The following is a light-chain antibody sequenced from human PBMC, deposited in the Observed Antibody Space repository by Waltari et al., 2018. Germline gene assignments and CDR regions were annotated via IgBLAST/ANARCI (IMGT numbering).Light chain of an antibody. CDR2: AVS. Sequence: QSALTQPRSVSGSPGQSVTISCTGTSSDVGGSNYVSWYQQLSGKAPTVVIDAVSGRPSRVPDRFTGSRSGNTATLTISGLQAEDEADYHCCSYAGTYTWLFGGGTKLTVL. V-gene: IGLV2-11*01. CDR1: SSDVGGSNY. CDR3: CSYAGTYTWL. J-gene: IGLJ3*02.